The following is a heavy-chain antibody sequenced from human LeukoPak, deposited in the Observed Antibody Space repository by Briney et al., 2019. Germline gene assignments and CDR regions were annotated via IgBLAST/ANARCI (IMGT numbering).Heavy chain of an antibody. D-gene: IGHD5-18*01. CDR3: AKAQGYSYGGDYYYYTMDV. V-gene: IGHV3-23*01. Sequence: GGSLRLSCAASGFSFSTYSMNWVRQAPGKGLEWVSAISGNGGSTYYADSVKGRFTISRDNSKNTLYLQMNGLRAEDTAVYYCAKAQGYSYGGDYYYYTMDVWGQGTTVTVSS. CDR1: GFSFSTYS. CDR2: ISGNGGST. J-gene: IGHJ6*02.